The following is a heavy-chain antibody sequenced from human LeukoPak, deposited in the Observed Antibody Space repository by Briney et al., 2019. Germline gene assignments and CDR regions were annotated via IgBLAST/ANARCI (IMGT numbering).Heavy chain of an antibody. CDR3: AKGRGLFPSSNDY. CDR1: GFASRSYA. J-gene: IGHJ4*02. V-gene: IGHV3-23*01. D-gene: IGHD3-10*01. Sequence: GGSLRLSCAASGFASRSYAMTWVRQAPGKGLEWVSSLTGSGANTYYADSVKGRFTISRDNSKSTLYLQMNSLRAEDTAVYYCAKGRGLFPSSNDYWGQGTLVTVSS. CDR2: LTGSGANT.